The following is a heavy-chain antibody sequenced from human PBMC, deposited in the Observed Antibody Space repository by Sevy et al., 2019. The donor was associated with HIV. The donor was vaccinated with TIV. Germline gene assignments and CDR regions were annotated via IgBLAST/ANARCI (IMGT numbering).Heavy chain of an antibody. J-gene: IGHJ3*02. CDR2: IYPGDSET. D-gene: IGHD4-17*01. V-gene: IGHV5-51*01. Sequence: GESLKISCKGSGYSFTAYWIDWVRQVPGKGLEWMGTIYPGDSETRYSPSVQGQVTITADKSRTTAYLQWSSLKASDNAVYYCAGPTGLKVGIDFGTLDIWGQGTMVTVSS. CDR3: AGPTGLKVGIDFGTLDI. CDR1: GYSFTAYW.